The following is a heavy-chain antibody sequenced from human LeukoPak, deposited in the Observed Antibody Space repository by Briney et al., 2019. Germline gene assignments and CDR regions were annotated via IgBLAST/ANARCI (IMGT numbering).Heavy chain of an antibody. Sequence: PSETLSLPCAVYGGSFSGYYWSWIRQPPGKGLEWIGYIYYSGSTNHNPSLKSRVTISVNTSKNQFSLKLSSVTAADRAVYYWTCKVYIGYAPFDYWGQGTLVTVSS. V-gene: IGHV4-59*08. D-gene: IGHD5-12*01. CDR2: IYYSGST. CDR1: GGSFSGYY. J-gene: IGHJ4*02. CDR3: TCKVYIGYAPFDY.